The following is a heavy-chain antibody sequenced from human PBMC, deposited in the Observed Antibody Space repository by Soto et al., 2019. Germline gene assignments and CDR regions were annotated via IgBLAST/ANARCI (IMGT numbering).Heavy chain of an antibody. CDR1: GGTFSSYA. Sequence: SVKVSCKASGGTFSSYAISWVRQAPGQGLEWMGGIIPIFGTANYAQKFQGRVTITADESTSTAYMELSSLRSEDTAVYYCASVSDRVLLWFGESVYYGMDVWGQGTTVTSP. J-gene: IGHJ6*02. D-gene: IGHD3-10*01. CDR3: ASVSDRVLLWFGESVYYGMDV. CDR2: IIPIFGTA. V-gene: IGHV1-69*13.